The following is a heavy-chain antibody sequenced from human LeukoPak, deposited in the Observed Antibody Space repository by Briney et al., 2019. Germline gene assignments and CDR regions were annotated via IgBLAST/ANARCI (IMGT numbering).Heavy chain of an antibody. V-gene: IGHV3-11*01. CDR1: GFAFSDYS. J-gene: IGHJ4*02. CDR2: TRRSGSGMGSGN. D-gene: IGHD6-13*01. CDR3: ARDDSWVFYY. Sequence: GGSLRLSCAASGFAFSDYSMSWVRQAPGKGLEWVANTRRSGSGMGSGNYYAGVVKGRFTITRDNAKNSLYLQMNSLRAEDTAFYYCARDDSWVFYYWRRGALVTVSS.